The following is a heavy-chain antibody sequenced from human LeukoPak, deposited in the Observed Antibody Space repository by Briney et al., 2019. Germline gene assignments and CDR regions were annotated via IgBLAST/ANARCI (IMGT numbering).Heavy chain of an antibody. Sequence: SETLSLTCTVSGGSISSYYWSWIRQPAGKGLEWIGRIYTSGSTNYNPSLKSRVTMSVDTSKNQFSLKLSSVTAADTAVYYCAKGRDREEPLDYWGQGTLVTVSS. V-gene: IGHV4-4*07. CDR1: GGSISSYY. CDR3: AKGRDREEPLDY. CDR2: IYTSGST. D-gene: IGHD1-14*01. J-gene: IGHJ4*02.